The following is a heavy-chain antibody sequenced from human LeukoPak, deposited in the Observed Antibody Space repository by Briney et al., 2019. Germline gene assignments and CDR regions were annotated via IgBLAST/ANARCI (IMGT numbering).Heavy chain of an antibody. CDR3: ARRGSLGAFDI. J-gene: IGHJ3*02. Sequence: GASVKVSCKASGYTFTGYYMHWLRQAPGQGLEWMGIINPSGGSTSYAQKFQGRVTMTRDTSTSTVYMELSSLRSVDTAVYYCARRGSLGAFDIWGQGTMVAVSS. D-gene: IGHD3-10*01. CDR2: INPSGGST. CDR1: GYTFTGYY. V-gene: IGHV1-46*01.